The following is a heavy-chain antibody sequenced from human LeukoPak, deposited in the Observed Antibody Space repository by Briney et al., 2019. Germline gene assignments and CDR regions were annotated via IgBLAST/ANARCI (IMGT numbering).Heavy chain of an antibody. D-gene: IGHD2-2*01. V-gene: IGHV1-2*02. CDR1: GYTFTGCY. J-gene: IGHJ4*02. Sequence: ASVKVSCKASGYTFTGCYMHWVRQAPGQGLEWMGWINPNSGGTNYAQKFQGRVTMTRDTSISTAYMELSRLRSDDTAVYYCATSRGYCSSTSCRDDYYFDYWGQGTLVTVSS. CDR3: ATSRGYCSSTSCRDDYYFDY. CDR2: INPNSGGT.